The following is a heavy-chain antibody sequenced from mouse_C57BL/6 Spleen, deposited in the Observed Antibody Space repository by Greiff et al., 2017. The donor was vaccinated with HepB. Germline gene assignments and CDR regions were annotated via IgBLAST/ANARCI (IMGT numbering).Heavy chain of an antibody. CDR3: TRSRSKDYYAMDY. CDR1: GYTFTSYW. J-gene: IGHJ4*01. V-gene: IGHV1-5*01. D-gene: IGHD2-5*01. Sequence: VQLQQSGTVLARPGASVKMSCKTSGYTFTSYWMHWVKQRPGQGLEWIGAIYPGNSDTSYNQKFKGKAKLTAVTSASTAYMELSSLTNEDSAVYYCTRSRSKDYYAMDYWGQGTSVTVSS. CDR2: IYPGNSDT.